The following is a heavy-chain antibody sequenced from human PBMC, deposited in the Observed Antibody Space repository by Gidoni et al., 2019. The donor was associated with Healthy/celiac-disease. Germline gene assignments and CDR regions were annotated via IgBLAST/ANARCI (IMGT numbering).Heavy chain of an antibody. V-gene: IGHV1-46*01. CDR2: INPSGGST. D-gene: IGHD3-10*01. Sequence: HWVRQAPGQGLEWMGIINPSGGSTSYAQKFQGRVTMTRDTSTSTVYMELSSLRSEDTAVYYCARSHSGNDLDYWGQGTLVTVSS. CDR3: ARSHSGNDLDY. J-gene: IGHJ4*02.